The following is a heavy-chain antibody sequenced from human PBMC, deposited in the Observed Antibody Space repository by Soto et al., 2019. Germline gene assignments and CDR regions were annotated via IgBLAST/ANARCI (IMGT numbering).Heavy chain of an antibody. V-gene: IGHV4-34*01. J-gene: IGHJ5*02. Sequence: PSETLSLTCAVYGGSFSGYRYSWIRQPPGGGLEWIGNINHSGTAKYNPSLKSRVTISVDTSKDQFSLKLSSVTAADAAVYYCARQLVVTYNWFDPWGQGTLVTVAS. CDR2: INHSGTA. D-gene: IGHD2-2*01. CDR3: ARQLVVTYNWFDP. CDR1: GGSFSGYR.